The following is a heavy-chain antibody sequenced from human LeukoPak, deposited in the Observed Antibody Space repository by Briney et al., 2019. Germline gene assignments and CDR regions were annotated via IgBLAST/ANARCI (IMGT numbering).Heavy chain of an antibody. Sequence: ASVKVSCKASGYTFTGYYMHWVRQAPGQGLEWMGWINPNSGGTNYAQKFQGRVTMTRDTSIGTAYMELSRLRSDDTAVYYCARGNYGDYVDAFDIWGQGTMVTVSS. CDR2: INPNSGGT. CDR3: ARGNYGDYVDAFDI. CDR1: GYTFTGYY. D-gene: IGHD4-17*01. J-gene: IGHJ3*02. V-gene: IGHV1-2*02.